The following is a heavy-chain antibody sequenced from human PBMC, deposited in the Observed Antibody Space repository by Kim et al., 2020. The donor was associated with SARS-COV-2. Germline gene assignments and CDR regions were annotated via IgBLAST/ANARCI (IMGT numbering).Heavy chain of an antibody. Sequence: YADSVKGRFTISRDNSKNTLYLQMNSLRAEDTAVYYCARELVLLSYYGMDVWGQGTTVTVSS. D-gene: IGHD3-10*01. CDR3: ARELVLLSYYGMDV. V-gene: IGHV3-33*01. J-gene: IGHJ6*02.